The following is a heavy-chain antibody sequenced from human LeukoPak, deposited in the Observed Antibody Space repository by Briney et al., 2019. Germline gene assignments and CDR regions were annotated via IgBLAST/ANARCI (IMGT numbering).Heavy chain of an antibody. J-gene: IGHJ4*02. CDR1: GFTFSTYE. CDR2: ISSSGSTI. V-gene: IGHV3-48*03. Sequence: GGSLRLSCAASGFTFSTYEMTWVRQSPGKGLEWVSYISSSGSTIYYADSVKGRFTISRDNARNSLYLQMNSLRAEDTAVYYCARDNYDSSGPYYFDLWGQGTLVTVSS. D-gene: IGHD3-22*01. CDR3: ARDNYDSSGPYYFDL.